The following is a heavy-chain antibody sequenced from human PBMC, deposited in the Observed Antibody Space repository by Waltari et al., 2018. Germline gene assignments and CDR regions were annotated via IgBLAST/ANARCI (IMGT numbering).Heavy chain of an antibody. V-gene: IGHV4-34*01. CDR2: INHSGST. Sequence: QVQLQQWGAGLLKPSETLSLTCAVYGGSFSGYYWSWIRQPPGKGLEWIGEINHSGSTNDNPSLKSRVTISVDTSKNQFSLKLSSVTAADTAVYYCARQATGTFYFDYWGQGTLVTVSS. CDR3: ARQATGTFYFDY. CDR1: GGSFSGYY. D-gene: IGHD1-1*01. J-gene: IGHJ4*02.